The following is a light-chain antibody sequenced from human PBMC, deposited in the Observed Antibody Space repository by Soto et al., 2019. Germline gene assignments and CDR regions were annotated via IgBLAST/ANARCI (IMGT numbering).Light chain of an antibody. CDR3: QQTYTTPRT. Sequence: DTQMTQSPSSLSASVGDRISITCRASQTVSTYLNWYQQKAGQAPTLLISATSTLQSGVPSRFSGSGSGTEFTLTITSLQPEDFATYYCQQTYTTPRTFVQWTKV. CDR1: QTVSTY. J-gene: IGKJ1*01. CDR2: ATS. V-gene: IGKV1-39*01.